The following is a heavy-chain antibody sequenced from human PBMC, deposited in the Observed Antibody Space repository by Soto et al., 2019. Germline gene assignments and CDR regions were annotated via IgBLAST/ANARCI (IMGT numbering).Heavy chain of an antibody. CDR1: GFIFRNQA. CDR2: ISGSGDEI. D-gene: IGHD2-8*01. J-gene: IGHJ4*02. V-gene: IGHV3-23*01. CDR3: ARRGTYQWGHFDY. Sequence: EVQLLESGGGLVQPGGSMRLSCAASGFIFRNQAMCWVRQGRGKGLEFVSCISGSGDEIFFLDSVKGRFAISRDNSENTLFLQMSSLRAEDTAVYYCARRGTYQWGHFDYWGQGAQVTVSS.